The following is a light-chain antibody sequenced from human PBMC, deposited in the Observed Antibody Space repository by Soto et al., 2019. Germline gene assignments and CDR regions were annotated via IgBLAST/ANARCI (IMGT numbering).Light chain of an antibody. Sequence: QFVLTQPPSVSGIPEQSVTISCSGSDSNIGSNTLSWYQQLPGMAPKLLIYINYKRPSGVPDRFTASKSDTSASLAISGIQSEDEAHYYCAVWDDTLDAWVFGGGTKVTVL. CDR1: DSNIGSNT. V-gene: IGLV1-44*01. CDR3: AVWDDTLDAWV. J-gene: IGLJ3*02. CDR2: INY.